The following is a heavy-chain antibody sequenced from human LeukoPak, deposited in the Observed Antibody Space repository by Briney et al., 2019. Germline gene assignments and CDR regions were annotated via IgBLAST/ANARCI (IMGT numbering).Heavy chain of an antibody. D-gene: IGHD6-13*01. J-gene: IGHJ3*02. CDR1: GFTFSSYP. V-gene: IGHV3-48*03. CDR2: ISGSDNTR. CDR3: ARRAAAGHLDGFDI. Sequence: SGGSLRLSCVASGFTFSSYPMNWVRQAPGRGLEWVSYISGSDNTRSYADSVKGRFTISRDNAKSSLSLQMNSLRAEDTAVYYCARRAAAGHLDGFDIWGQGTLITVSS.